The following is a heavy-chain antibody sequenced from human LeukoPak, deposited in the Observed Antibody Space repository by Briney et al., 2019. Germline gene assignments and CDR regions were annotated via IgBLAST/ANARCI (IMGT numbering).Heavy chain of an antibody. CDR3: ARGYNGYDYAFDI. V-gene: IGHV3-30*03. J-gene: IGHJ3*02. D-gene: IGHD5-12*01. Sequence: GRSLRLSCAASGFTFSSYGIHWVRQGPDEGLEWVALISYDGSDTDYADSVKGRFTISRDNSKNTVYLQMNSLRAEDTAVYYCARGYNGYDYAFDIWGHGTMVTVSS. CDR1: GFTFSSYG. CDR2: ISYDGSDT.